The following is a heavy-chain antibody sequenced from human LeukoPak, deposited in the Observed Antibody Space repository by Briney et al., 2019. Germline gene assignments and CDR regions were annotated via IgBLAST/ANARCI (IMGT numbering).Heavy chain of an antibody. CDR2: IGASGEST. D-gene: IGHD5-24*01. CDR3: AKDIQLST. Sequence: GGSLRLSCAVSGFSFSNCAMYWVRQAPGKGLEWVALIGASGESTYYADSVKGRFTISRDNSKNTLSLQMNSLRVEDTAMYFCAKDIQLSTWGLGTMVTVSS. CDR1: GFSFSNCA. V-gene: IGHV3-23*01. J-gene: IGHJ3*01.